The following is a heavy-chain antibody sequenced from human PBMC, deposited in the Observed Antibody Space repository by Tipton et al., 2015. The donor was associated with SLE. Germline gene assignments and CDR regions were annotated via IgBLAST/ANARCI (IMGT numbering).Heavy chain of an antibody. J-gene: IGHJ3*02. D-gene: IGHD2-2*01. CDR3: ARAPGIVVVPTGAFDI. CDR2: ISSSSSYI. V-gene: IGHV3-21*01. CDR1: GFTFSSYW. Sequence: GSLRLSCAASGFTFSSYWMSWVRQAPGKGLEWVSSISSSSSYIYYADSVKGRFTISRDNAKNSLYLQMNSLRAEDTAVYYCARAPGIVVVPTGAFDIWGQGTMVTVSS.